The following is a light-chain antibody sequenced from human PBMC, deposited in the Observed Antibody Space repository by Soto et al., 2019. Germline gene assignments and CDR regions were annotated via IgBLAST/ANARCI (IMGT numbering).Light chain of an antibody. Sequence: QSVLTQPRSVSGSPGQSVTISCTGTSSDVGGYNYVSWYQQHPGKAPILMIYDVTKRPSGVPDRFSGSKSGDTASLTISGLQAEDEADYYCCSYAGSHTDVFGTGTKLTVL. CDR1: SSDVGGYNY. CDR2: DVT. CDR3: CSYAGSHTDV. J-gene: IGLJ1*01. V-gene: IGLV2-11*01.